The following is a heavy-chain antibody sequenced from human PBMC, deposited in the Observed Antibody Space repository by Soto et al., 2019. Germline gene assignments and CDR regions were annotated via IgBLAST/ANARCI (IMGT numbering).Heavy chain of an antibody. CDR3: ARDRYYDSSGTSTGWPGFDH. D-gene: IGHD3-22*01. CDR2: ISAYNGNT. V-gene: IGHV1-18*01. J-gene: IGHJ5*02. CDR1: GYTFTSYG. Sequence: QVQLVQSGAEVKKHGASVKVSCKASGYTFTSYGISWVRQAPGQGLEWMGWISAYNGNTNYAQKLQGRVTMNTDTSTSTAYMELRSLRSDDTAVYYCARDRYYDSSGTSTGWPGFDHGGQGTLVTVSS.